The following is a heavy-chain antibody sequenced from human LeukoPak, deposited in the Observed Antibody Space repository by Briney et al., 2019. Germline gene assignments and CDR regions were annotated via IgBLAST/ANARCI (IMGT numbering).Heavy chain of an antibody. J-gene: IGHJ3*02. V-gene: IGHV3-7*04. CDR3: ARDPRTDAFDI. Sequence: PGGSLRLSCAASGFTFSNYWMSWVRQAPGKGLEWVANIRQDGSEKYYVDSVKGRFTISRDNAKNSLYLQMNSLRAEDTAVYFCARDPRTDAFDIWGQGTMATVSS. CDR1: GFTFSNYW. CDR2: IRQDGSEK.